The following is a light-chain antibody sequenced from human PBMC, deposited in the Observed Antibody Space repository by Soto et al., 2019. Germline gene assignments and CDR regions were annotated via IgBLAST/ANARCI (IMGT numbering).Light chain of an antibody. Sequence: QPVLTQPPSVSAAPGQRVTISCTGSSSNIGRGYDVHWYQQLPGTAPKLLIYGNTNRPSGVPDRFSGSKSGTSASLAITGLQAEDEADYYCQSYDRSLSGSVFGGGTKLTVL. CDR1: SSNIGRGYD. V-gene: IGLV1-40*01. J-gene: IGLJ2*01. CDR3: QSYDRSLSGSV. CDR2: GNT.